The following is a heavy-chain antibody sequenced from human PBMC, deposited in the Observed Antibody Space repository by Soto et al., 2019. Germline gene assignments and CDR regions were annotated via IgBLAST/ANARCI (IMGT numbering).Heavy chain of an antibody. CDR1: GYTFSRYD. Sequence: QVQLVQSGAEVKKPGASVKVSCKASGYTFSRYDISWVRQAPGQGLEWMGWISAYNGNIKYAQNLEGRLTVTTDTATSTAHMELRSVRSDDTAVYCCARGGGLAYREGGFGYYYGMDVWGQGTTVTVSS. V-gene: IGHV1-18*01. CDR2: ISAYNGNI. D-gene: IGHD3-16*01. J-gene: IGHJ6*02. CDR3: ARGGGLAYREGGFGYYYGMDV.